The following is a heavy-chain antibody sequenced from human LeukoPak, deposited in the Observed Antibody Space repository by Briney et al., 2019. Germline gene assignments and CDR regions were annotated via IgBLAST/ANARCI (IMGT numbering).Heavy chain of an antibody. Sequence: ASVKVSCKASGYTFTSYGISWVRQAPGQGLEWMGWISAYNGNTNYAQKLQGRVTMTTDTSTSTAYMELRSLRSDDTAVYYCARDASIPDFWSGYYDYYYYYMDVWGKGTTVTVSS. CDR3: ARDASIPDFWSGYYDYYYYYMDV. CDR2: ISAYNGNT. D-gene: IGHD3-3*01. J-gene: IGHJ6*03. V-gene: IGHV1-18*01. CDR1: GYTFTSYG.